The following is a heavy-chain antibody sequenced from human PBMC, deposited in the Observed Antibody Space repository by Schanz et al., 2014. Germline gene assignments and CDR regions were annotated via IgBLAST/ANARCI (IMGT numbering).Heavy chain of an antibody. J-gene: IGHJ5*01. CDR1: GFTFNNFG. CDR2: ISNGGGYI. D-gene: IGHD2-8*02. CDR3: ARDRDAGGYDS. Sequence: VQLVESGGGLVKPGGSLRPSCAASGFTFNNFGMNWVRQAPGKGLEWVSSISNGGGYIYYADSVKGRFTISRDNAKNSVYLQMHSLRAEDTALYYCARDRDAGGYDSWGQGTLVTVSS. V-gene: IGHV3-21*01.